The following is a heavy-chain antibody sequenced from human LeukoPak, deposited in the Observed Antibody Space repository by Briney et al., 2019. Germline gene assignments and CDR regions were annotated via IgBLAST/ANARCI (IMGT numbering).Heavy chain of an antibody. CDR1: EGTFSSYA. CDR3: ATRSLKRITMIVVVDDAFDI. D-gene: IGHD3-22*01. V-gene: IGHV1-69*04. J-gene: IGHJ3*02. Sequence: ASVKVSCKASEGTFSSYAISWVRQAPGQGLEWMGRIIPILGIANYAQKFQGRVTITADKSTSTAYMELSSLRSEDTAVYYCATRSLKRITMIVVVDDAFDIWGQGTMVTVSS. CDR2: IIPILGIA.